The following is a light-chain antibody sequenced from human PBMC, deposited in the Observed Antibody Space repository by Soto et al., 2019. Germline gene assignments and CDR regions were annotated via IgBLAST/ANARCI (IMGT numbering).Light chain of an antibody. V-gene: IGKV3-20*01. J-gene: IGKJ1*01. CDR1: QSVSSAF. CDR2: GAS. Sequence: EIVLTQSPGSVSLSPGERVTLSCRASQSVSSAFFAWYQQTPGQPPRLLISGASNRATGIPDRVSGSGSGTDFTLTISRLEPEDFAVYYCQQYDSSVTFGQGTKVEIK. CDR3: QQYDSSVT.